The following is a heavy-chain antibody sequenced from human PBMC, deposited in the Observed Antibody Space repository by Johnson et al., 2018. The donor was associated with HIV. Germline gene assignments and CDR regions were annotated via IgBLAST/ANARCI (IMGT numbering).Heavy chain of an antibody. Sequence: VQLVESGGGLVQPGGSLRLSCAASGFTFSSYDMHWVRQATGKGLEWVSAIGTAGDTYYPGSVQGRFAISRENAKNSLYLQMNSLRAGDTSVYYCARDQGARGSYVLFGVRDPFDIWGLGTMVTVSS. J-gene: IGHJ3*02. CDR3: ARDQGARGSYVLFGVRDPFDI. CDR2: IGTAGDT. D-gene: IGHD3-3*01. V-gene: IGHV3-13*01. CDR1: GFTFSSYD.